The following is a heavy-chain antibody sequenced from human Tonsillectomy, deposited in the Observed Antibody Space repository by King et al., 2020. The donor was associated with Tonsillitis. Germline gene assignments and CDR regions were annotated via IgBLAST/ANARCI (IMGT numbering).Heavy chain of an antibody. CDR2: IYHSGAT. CDR3: ARQPTSISESDY. D-gene: IGHD6-25*01. V-gene: IGHV4-39*01. CDR1: GDSIRSSTKY. Sequence: QLQESGPGLVKPSETLSVTCTVSGDSIRSSTKYWGWIRQPPGKGLEWIGIIYHSGATYYNPSLRGRVTISVDTSKNQFSLNLSSVTAADTAVYYCARQPTSISESDYWGQGTLVTVSS. J-gene: IGHJ4*02.